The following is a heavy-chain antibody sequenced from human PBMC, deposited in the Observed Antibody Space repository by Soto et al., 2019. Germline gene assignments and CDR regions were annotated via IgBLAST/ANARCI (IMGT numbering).Heavy chain of an antibody. CDR2: IIPIFGTA. Sequence: SVKVSCKASGGTFSSYAISWVRQAPGQGLEWMGGIIPIFGTANYAQKFQGRVTITADESTSTAYMELSSLRSEDTAVYYCAREGPLNYDSSGYPDFDYWGQGTLVTVSS. J-gene: IGHJ4*02. CDR3: AREGPLNYDSSGYPDFDY. CDR1: GGTFSSYA. V-gene: IGHV1-69*13. D-gene: IGHD3-22*01.